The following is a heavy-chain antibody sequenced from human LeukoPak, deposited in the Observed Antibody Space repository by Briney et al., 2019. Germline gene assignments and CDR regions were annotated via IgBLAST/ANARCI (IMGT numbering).Heavy chain of an antibody. CDR3: ASGGTYGYSYGPLDY. D-gene: IGHD5-18*01. J-gene: IGHJ4*02. CDR2: IYYSGST. CDR1: GGSISSGDYY. V-gene: IGHV4-30-4*01. Sequence: SETLSLTCTVSGGSISSGDYYWSWIRQPPGKGLEWIGYIYYSGSTYYNPSLKSRVTISVDTSKNQFSLKLSSVAVADTAVYYCASGGTYGYSYGPLDYWGQGTLVTVSS.